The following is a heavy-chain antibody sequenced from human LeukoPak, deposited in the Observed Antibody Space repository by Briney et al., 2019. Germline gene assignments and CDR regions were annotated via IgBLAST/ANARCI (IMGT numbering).Heavy chain of an antibody. V-gene: IGHV3-48*03. CDR2: ISNSGSTI. D-gene: IGHD3-22*01. Sequence: GGSLRLSRAASGFTFSTYDMNWVRQAPGKGLEWVSFISNSGSTIYYADSVKGRFTISRDNSRNTLYLELYSLRPDDTAIYYCARIITLNYFNSNSFSSPFDYWGQGTPVTVSS. CDR3: ARIITLNYFNSNSFSSPFDY. CDR1: GFTFSTYD. J-gene: IGHJ4*02.